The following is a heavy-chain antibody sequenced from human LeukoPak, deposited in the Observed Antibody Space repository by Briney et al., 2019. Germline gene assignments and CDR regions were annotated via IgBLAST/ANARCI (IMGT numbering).Heavy chain of an antibody. D-gene: IGHD6-13*01. CDR1: GGSFSGYY. J-gene: IGHJ4*02. CDR2: IYHSGST. Sequence: SETLSLTCAVYGGSFSGYYWSWIRQPPGKGLEWLGEIYHSGSTNYNQSLKSRVTISVDTSKNQFSLKLSSVTAADTAVYYCARGFGDRGAAGTVLPYYFDYWGQGTLVAVSS. V-gene: IGHV4-34*01. CDR3: ARGFGDRGAAGTVLPYYFDY.